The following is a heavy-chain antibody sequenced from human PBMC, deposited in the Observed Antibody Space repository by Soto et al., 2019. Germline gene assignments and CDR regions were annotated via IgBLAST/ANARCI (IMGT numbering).Heavy chain of an antibody. D-gene: IGHD2-21*02. J-gene: IGHJ2*01. Sequence: QVQLQESGPGLVKPSGTLSLTCAVSGGSISSSNWWSWVSQPPGKELQWMGEIYHSGSTNYNPSLKSRVTISADMSKIQISLKLSSVPAADTAVYYCARGLTVVTPEWYFDLWGRGTLVTVSS. CDR2: IYHSGST. CDR3: ARGLTVVTPEWYFDL. V-gene: IGHV4-4*02. CDR1: GGSISSSNW.